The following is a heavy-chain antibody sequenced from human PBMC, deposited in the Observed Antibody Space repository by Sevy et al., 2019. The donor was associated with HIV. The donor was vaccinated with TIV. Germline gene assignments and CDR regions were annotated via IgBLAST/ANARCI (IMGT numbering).Heavy chain of an antibody. CDR2: ISFDTSNK. D-gene: IGHD1-1*01. CDR3: ALERLSSDVAEYFQN. CDR1: GFTFSRYS. V-gene: IGHV3-30*04. J-gene: IGHJ1*01. Sequence: GGSLRLSCAASGFTFSRYSMHWVRQAPGKGLEWVATISFDTSNKLYEDSVKGRFTISRENFQNSLFLQMNSLGPEDTAVYYCALERLSSDVAEYFQNWGQGTLVTVSS.